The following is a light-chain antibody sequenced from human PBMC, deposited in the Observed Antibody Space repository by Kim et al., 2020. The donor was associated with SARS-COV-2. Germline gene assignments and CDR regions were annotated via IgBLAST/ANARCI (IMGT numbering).Light chain of an antibody. Sequence: ASVGDRVTITCRASQGISNSLAWYQQKPGNAPKLLLYAASRLESGVPSRFSGSGSGTDYTLTISSLQPEDFATYYCQQYYSTLWTFGQGTKVDIK. CDR2: AAS. J-gene: IGKJ1*01. CDR1: QGISNS. CDR3: QQYYSTLWT. V-gene: IGKV1-NL1*01.